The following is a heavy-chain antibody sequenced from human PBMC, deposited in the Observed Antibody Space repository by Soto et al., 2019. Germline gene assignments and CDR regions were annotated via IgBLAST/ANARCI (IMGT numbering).Heavy chain of an antibody. CDR2: IYHSGST. J-gene: IGHJ4*02. CDR3: AREDPDMVVGDLRGPLIAY. Sequence: NPSETLSLTCAVSGYSISSGYYWGWIRQPPGKGLEWIGSIYHSGSTYYNPSLKSRVTISVDTSKNQFSLKLSSVTAADTAVYYCAREDPDMVVGDLRGPLIAYWGQGTLVTVSS. V-gene: IGHV4-38-2*02. D-gene: IGHD2-15*01. CDR1: GYSISSGYY.